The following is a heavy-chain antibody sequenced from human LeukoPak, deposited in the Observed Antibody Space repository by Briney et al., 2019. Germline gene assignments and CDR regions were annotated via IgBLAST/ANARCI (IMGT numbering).Heavy chain of an antibody. CDR2: IGYDGSNK. V-gene: IGHV3-30*02. Sequence: GGSLRLSCAASGFTFTNYGMHWVRQAPGKGLEWVAFIGYDGSNKYYADSVKGRFTVSSDKSKNTLYLQMNSLRTEDTAVYYCAKGLYYKDRSGYPAWGQGTLVTISS. J-gene: IGHJ5*02. CDR3: AKGLYYKDRSGYPA. D-gene: IGHD3-22*01. CDR1: GFTFTNYG.